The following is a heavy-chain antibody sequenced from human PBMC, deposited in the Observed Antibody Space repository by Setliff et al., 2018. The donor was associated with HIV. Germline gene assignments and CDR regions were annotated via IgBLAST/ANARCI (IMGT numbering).Heavy chain of an antibody. CDR1: GDSISTDY. D-gene: IGHD6-19*01. J-gene: IGHJ4*02. CDR3: ARAVHSGWYYFDY. Sequence: NPSETLSLTCTVSGDSISTDYWTWIRQPPGKGLEWVSSISSSSSYIYYADSLKGRFTISRDNAKNSLYLQMNSLRAEDTAVYYCARAVHSGWYYFDYWGQGTLVTVSS. CDR2: ISSSSSYI. V-gene: IGHV3-21*01.